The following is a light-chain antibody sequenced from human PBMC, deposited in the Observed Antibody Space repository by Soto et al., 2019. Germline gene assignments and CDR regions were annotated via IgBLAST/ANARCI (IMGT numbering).Light chain of an antibody. CDR2: DVN. CDR3: SSYTTSSTPFV. CDR1: SSDVGGYNY. Sequence: QSALTQPASVSGSPGQSITISCTGTSSDVGGYNYVSWYQQHPGKAPKLMIYDVNNRPSGVPNRFSGSKSGNTASLTISGLQAEDEADYFCSSYTTSSTPFVFGTGTKLTVL. V-gene: IGLV2-14*01. J-gene: IGLJ1*01.